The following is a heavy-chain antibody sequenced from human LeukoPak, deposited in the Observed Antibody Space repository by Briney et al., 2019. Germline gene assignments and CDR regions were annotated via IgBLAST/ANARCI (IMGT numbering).Heavy chain of an antibody. Sequence: SETLSLTCTVSGGSISSYYWSWIRQPPGKGLEWIGYIYYSGSTNYNPSLKSRVTISVDTSKNQFSLRLSSVTAADTAVYYCARTTSPARYADYQQIDYWGQGTLVTVSS. CDR3: ARTTSPARYADYQQIDY. CDR2: IYYSGST. J-gene: IGHJ4*02. CDR1: GGSISSYY. D-gene: IGHD4-17*01. V-gene: IGHV4-59*01.